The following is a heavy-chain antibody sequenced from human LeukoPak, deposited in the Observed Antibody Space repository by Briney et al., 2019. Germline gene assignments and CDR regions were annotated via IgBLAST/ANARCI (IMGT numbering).Heavy chain of an antibody. CDR1: GGTLSRCA. CDR2: IIAIFGTA. V-gene: IGHV1-69*13. CDR3: ARDKVVGATFFDY. D-gene: IGHD1-26*01. J-gene: IGHJ4*02. Sequence: ASVKVSCKASGGTLSRCAIIWVRQAPGQGLEWMGGIIAIFGTADYAQKFQGRVTITADESTSTAYMELSSLRSEDRAVYYCARDKVVGATFFDYWGQGTLVTVS.